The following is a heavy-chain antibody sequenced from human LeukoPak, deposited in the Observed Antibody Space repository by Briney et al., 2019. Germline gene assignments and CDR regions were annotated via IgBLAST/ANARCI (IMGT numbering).Heavy chain of an antibody. CDR1: GHTFGDHY. CDR2: INPNSGGT. D-gene: IGHD1-14*01. V-gene: IGHV1-2*02. CDR3: ARVLLRTGIPEGFDP. J-gene: IGHJ5*02. Sequence: ASVKVSCKASGHTFGDHYMHWVRQAPGQGLEWMGWINPNSGGTKYAHRFQGRVTMTRDTSISTAYMELRRLRSDDTAVYYCARVLLRTGIPEGFDPWGQGTLVTVSS.